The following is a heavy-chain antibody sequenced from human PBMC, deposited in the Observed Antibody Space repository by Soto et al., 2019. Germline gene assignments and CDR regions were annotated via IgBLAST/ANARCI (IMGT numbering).Heavy chain of an antibody. V-gene: IGHV3-21*01. CDR3: AREVTMVRGVISGYGMDV. CDR1: GFTFSSHS. CDR2: ISSSSSYI. J-gene: IGHJ6*02. Sequence: PGGSLRLSCAASGFTFSSHSMNWVRQAPGKGLEWVSSISSSSSYIYYADSVKGRFTISRDNAKNSLYLQMNSLRAEDTAVYYCAREVTMVRGVISGYGMDVWGQGTTVTVSS. D-gene: IGHD3-10*01.